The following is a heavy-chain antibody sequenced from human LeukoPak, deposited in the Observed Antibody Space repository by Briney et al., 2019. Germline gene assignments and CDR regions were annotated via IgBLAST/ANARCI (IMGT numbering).Heavy chain of an antibody. CDR2: ISSSGSTI. D-gene: IGHD4-17*01. CDR3: ARYYGDYFYYGMDV. CDR1: GFTFSDYY. V-gene: IGHV3-11*01. Sequence: GGSLRLSCAASGFTFSDYYMSWIRQAPGKGLEWVSYISSSGSTIYYADSVKGRFTISRDNARNSLYLQMNSLRAEDTAVYYCARYYGDYFYYGMDVWGQGTTVTVSS. J-gene: IGHJ6*02.